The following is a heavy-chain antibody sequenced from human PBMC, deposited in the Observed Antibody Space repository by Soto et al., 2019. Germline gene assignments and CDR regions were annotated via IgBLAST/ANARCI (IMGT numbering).Heavy chain of an antibody. J-gene: IGHJ4*02. D-gene: IGHD2-15*01. CDR1: GGSISSGGYY. CDR2: IYYSGST. Sequence: QVQLQESGPGLVKPSQILSLTCTVSGGSISSGGYYWSWIRQHPGKGLEWIGYIYYSGSTYYNPSLKSRVTVSVDTSKNQFSLKLSSVTAADTAVYYCARIPRAGRENPLDYWGQGTLVTVSS. V-gene: IGHV4-31*03. CDR3: ARIPRAGRENPLDY.